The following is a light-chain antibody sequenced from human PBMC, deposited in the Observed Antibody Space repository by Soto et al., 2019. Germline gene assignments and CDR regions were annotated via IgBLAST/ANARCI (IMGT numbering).Light chain of an antibody. Sequence: DLQMTQSPSSLSASVGDRVTITCRASQAIGSWLAWYQQKPGKAPTSLIYDASNLQTEVPSRFSGSGSGTDFTLTISGLQPEDSATYYCQQYNSYPLTFGGGTMVEIK. CDR1: QAIGSW. CDR3: QQYNSYPLT. CDR2: DAS. J-gene: IGKJ4*01. V-gene: IGKV1D-16*01.